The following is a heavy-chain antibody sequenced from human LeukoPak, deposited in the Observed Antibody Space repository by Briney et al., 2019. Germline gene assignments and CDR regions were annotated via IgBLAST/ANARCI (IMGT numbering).Heavy chain of an antibody. J-gene: IGHJ4*02. V-gene: IGHV3-48*01. Sequence: GGSLRLSCAASGFTFSSYSTNWVRQAPGKGLEWVSYISSSSSTIYYADSVKGRFTISRDNAKNSLYLQMNSLRAEDTAVYYCARDRFIEMATITANDYWGQGTLVTVSS. CDR2: ISSSSSTI. CDR1: GFTFSSYS. D-gene: IGHD5-24*01. CDR3: ARDRFIEMATITANDY.